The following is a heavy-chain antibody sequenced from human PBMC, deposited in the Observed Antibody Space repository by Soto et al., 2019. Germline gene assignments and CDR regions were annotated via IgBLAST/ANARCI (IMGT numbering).Heavy chain of an antibody. CDR3: SRSRIGASIHDSFEI. V-gene: IGHV1-18*01. Sequence: QGQLLQSGDEVKKPGASVRVSCRASGYDFTSYGISWVRQAPGQGLEWVSWVSAYNGKRDTAQKFQGRVTMTRDPSMHTANMELGDLTSAYTADSYCSRSRIGASIHDSFEIWGQGTLVAVSS. CDR1: GYDFTSYG. D-gene: IGHD3-16*01. J-gene: IGHJ3*02. CDR2: VSAYNGKR.